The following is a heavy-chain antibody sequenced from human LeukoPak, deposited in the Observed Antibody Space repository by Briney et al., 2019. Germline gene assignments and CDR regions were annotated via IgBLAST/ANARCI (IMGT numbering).Heavy chain of an antibody. J-gene: IGHJ4*02. Sequence: GGSLRLSCAASGFTFSNAWMSWVRQAPGKGLEWIAGISESGDVTFHVDSVKGRFTISRDNSRNTLFLQMDSLRVEDTAVYYCAKDPEFWGQGTLVTVSS. CDR3: AKDPEF. V-gene: IGHV3-23*01. D-gene: IGHD3-10*01. CDR2: ISESGDVT. CDR1: GFTFSNAW.